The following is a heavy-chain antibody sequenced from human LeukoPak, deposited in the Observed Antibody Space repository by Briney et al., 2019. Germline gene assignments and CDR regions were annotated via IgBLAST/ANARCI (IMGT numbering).Heavy chain of an antibody. CDR2: ICYSGNT. Sequence: PSETLSLTCTVSGGSISSSGYCWGWIRQPPGKGLESIGSICYSGNTYYNPSLKSRVTISVDTSKNQFSLRLSSVTAADTAVYYCARRKPVSDCFDPWGQGTLVTVSS. CDR3: ARRKPVSDCFDP. J-gene: IGHJ5*02. D-gene: IGHD3-16*02. V-gene: IGHV4-39*01. CDR1: GGSISSSGYC.